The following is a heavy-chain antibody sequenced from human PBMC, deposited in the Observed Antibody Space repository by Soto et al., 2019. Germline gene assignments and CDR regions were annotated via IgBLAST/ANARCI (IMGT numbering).Heavy chain of an antibody. CDR2: INLGDDAT. CDR3: ARVLWGGEGEVKEFDS. D-gene: IGHD3-16*01. Sequence: ASVKVSCKASGYIFTSHSLHWVRQAPGKRLEWMGWINLGDDATEYSQNFQGRLTITRNTSASTAYMDLSSPTSEDTAVYYCARVLWGGEGEVKEFDSGGRGTRAPVPA. J-gene: IGHJ4*02. V-gene: IGHV1-3*01. CDR1: GYIFTSHS.